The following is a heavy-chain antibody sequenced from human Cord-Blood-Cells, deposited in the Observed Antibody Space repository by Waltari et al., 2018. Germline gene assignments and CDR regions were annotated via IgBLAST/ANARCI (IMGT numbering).Heavy chain of an antibody. D-gene: IGHD3-16*01. J-gene: IGHJ6*03. Sequence: QLQLQESGPGLVKPSETLSPTCTVPGGSISSSSYYWGWIRQPPGKGLEWIGRIYYSGSTYNNPSRRIQVTTAVDTSKHQFSLKLSSVTAAHPAVYYGACFYYYYYYMVAWGKGTTVTVS. V-gene: IGHV4-39*01. CDR1: GGSISSSSYY. CDR2: IYYSGST. CDR3: ACFYYYYYYMVA.